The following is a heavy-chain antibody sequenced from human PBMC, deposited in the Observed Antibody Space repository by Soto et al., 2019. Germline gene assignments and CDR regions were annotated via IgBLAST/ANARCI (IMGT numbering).Heavy chain of an antibody. Sequence: EVQLVESGGGLVQPGGSLRLSCAASGFTFSSYWMHWVRQGPGEGLVWVSRIMSDGSGTTYADSVKGRFTISRDNAKNTMYLQMNSLREEDTAVYHCARSRGSGGVEYNMDVWGQGTTVTVSS. D-gene: IGHD3-16*01. V-gene: IGHV3-74*01. CDR2: IMSDGSGT. CDR3: ARSRGSGGVEYNMDV. CDR1: GFTFSSYW. J-gene: IGHJ6*02.